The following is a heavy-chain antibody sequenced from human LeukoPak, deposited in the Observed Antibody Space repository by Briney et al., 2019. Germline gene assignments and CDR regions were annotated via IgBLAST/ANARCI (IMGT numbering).Heavy chain of an antibody. CDR2: ISGSGGST. CDR3: ARTYCSSTSCLNWFDP. D-gene: IGHD2-2*01. Sequence: GGSLRLSCAASGFTFSSYAMSWVRRAPGKGLEWVSAISGSGGSTYYADSVKGRFTISRDNSKNTLYLQMNSLRAEDTAVYYCARTYCSSTSCLNWFDPWGQGTLVTVSS. CDR1: GFTFSSYA. J-gene: IGHJ5*02. V-gene: IGHV3-23*01.